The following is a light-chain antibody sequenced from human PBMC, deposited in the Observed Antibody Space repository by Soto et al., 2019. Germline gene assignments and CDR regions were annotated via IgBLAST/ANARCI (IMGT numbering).Light chain of an antibody. CDR3: SSYTSSPTLV. CDR2: EVS. CDR1: SSDIGDYNY. J-gene: IGLJ1*01. V-gene: IGLV2-14*01. Sequence: QSALTQPASVSGSPGHSITISFTGTSSDIGDYNYVSWYQQHPGKAPKLMIYEVSDRPSGDSNRFSGSKSGNTASLTISGLQAEDEADYYCSSYTSSPTLVFGTANKVTV.